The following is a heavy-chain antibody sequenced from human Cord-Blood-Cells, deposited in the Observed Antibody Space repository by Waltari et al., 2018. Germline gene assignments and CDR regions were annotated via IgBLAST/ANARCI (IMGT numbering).Heavy chain of an antibody. CDR2: NFFSGDH. CDR3: ARGPGSNGAGGSYPNWFDP. Sequence: QVQLQESGPGLVKPSQTLSLTCTVSGGSISSGGYSWSWIRQHPGKGLEWIGYNFFSGDHYYHPVLQERINITIDTAKKPVFLELRLLAAAGPAGEYWARGPGSNGAGGSYPNWFDPWGQGTLVTVSS. J-gene: IGHJ5*02. V-gene: IGHV4-31*03. D-gene: IGHD2-8*01. CDR1: GGSISSGGYS.